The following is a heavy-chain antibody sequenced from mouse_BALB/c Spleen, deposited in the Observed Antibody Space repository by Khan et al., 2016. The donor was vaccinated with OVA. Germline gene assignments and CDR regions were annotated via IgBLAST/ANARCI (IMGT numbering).Heavy chain of an antibody. Sequence: DLVKPGASVKLSCQASGYTFTSYWSNWITQRPGQGLEWVGHISLGSGSPYYNKMLTVKSILTVDTSYTTAYIQLSSLSSEDSAVYSTARSNYNATILYAMDYRGQGTRVTVAS. V-gene: IGHV1S41*01. J-gene: IGHJ4*01. CDR1: GYTFTSYW. D-gene: IGHD1-1*01. CDR2: ISLGSGSP. CDR3: ARSNYNATILYAMDY.